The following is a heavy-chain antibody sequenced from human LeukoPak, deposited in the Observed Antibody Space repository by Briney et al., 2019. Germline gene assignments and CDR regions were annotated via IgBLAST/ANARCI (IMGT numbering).Heavy chain of an antibody. J-gene: IGHJ4*02. V-gene: IGHV3-43*01. CDR1: GFTFDDYI. CDR2: ISWDGGST. CDR3: AKAKEPLNSSSPFDY. Sequence: GGSLRLSCAASGFTFDDYIMHWVRQAPGKGLEWVSLISWDGGSTYYADSVKGRFTISRDNSKNSLYLQMNSLRTEDTALYYCAKAKEPLNSSSPFDYWGQGTLVTVSS. D-gene: IGHD6-6*01.